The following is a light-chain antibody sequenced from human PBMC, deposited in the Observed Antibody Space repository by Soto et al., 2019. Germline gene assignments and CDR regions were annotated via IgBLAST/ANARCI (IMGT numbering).Light chain of an antibody. Sequence: EVVLTQSPDTLSLSPGERATLSCRASQSVSSSDLAWYQQKPGQAPRLLIYGASSRATGIPDRFSGSGSGTDFTLTISRLEPEDFAVYYCQQYRRTALTFGGGTKVEIK. J-gene: IGKJ4*01. CDR3: QQYRRTALT. CDR1: QSVSSSD. CDR2: GAS. V-gene: IGKV3-20*01.